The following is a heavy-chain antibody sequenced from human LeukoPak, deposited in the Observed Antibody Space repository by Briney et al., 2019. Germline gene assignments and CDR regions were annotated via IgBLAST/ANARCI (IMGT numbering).Heavy chain of an antibody. V-gene: IGHV1-3*01. CDR1: GYTFTSYA. Sequence: ASVKVSCKASGYTFTSYAKHWVRQAPGQRLEWMGWFNAGNGNTKYSQKFQGRVTITRDTSASTAYMELSSLRSEDTAVYYCARDIIAAAGRPPGYWGQGTLVTVSS. D-gene: IGHD6-13*01. CDR3: ARDIIAAAGRPPGY. J-gene: IGHJ4*02. CDR2: FNAGNGNT.